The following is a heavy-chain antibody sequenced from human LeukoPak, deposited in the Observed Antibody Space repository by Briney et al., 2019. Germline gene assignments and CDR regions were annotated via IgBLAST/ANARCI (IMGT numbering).Heavy chain of an antibody. CDR1: GGSISSGGYS. J-gene: IGHJ5*02. CDR3: ARVITMVRGVIPAPNWFDP. CDR2: IYHSGST. D-gene: IGHD3-10*01. Sequence: SQTLSLTCAVSGGSISSGGYSWSWIRQPPGKGLEWLGYIYHSGSTYYNPSLKSRVTISVDRSKNQFSLKLSSVTAADTAVYYCARVITMVRGVIPAPNWFDPWGQGTLVTVSS. V-gene: IGHV4-30-2*01.